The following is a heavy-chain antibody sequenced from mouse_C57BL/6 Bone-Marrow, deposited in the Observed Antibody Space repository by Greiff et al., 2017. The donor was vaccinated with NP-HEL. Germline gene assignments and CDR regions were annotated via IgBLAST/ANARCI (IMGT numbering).Heavy chain of an antibody. J-gene: IGHJ3*01. D-gene: IGHD2-1*01. CDR1: GYTFTDYY. V-gene: IGHV1-26*01. CDR3: ANWGGLWYPFAY. Sequence: EVQLQQSGPELVKPGASVKISCKASGYTFTDYYMNWVKQSHGKSLEWIGDINPNNGGTSYNQKFKGKATLTVDKSSSTAYMELRSLTSEDSAVYYCANWGGLWYPFAYWGQGTLVTVSA. CDR2: INPNNGGT.